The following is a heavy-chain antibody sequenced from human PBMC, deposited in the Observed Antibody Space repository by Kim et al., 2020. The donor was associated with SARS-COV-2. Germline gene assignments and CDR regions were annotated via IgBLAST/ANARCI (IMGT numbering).Heavy chain of an antibody. Sequence: ASVKVSCKASGYTFTSYGISWVRQAPGQGLEWMGWISAYNGNTNYAQKLQGRVTMTTDTSTSTAYMELRSLRSDDTAVYYCAREGTDYDYGDYAAPWFDPWGQGTLVTVSS. CDR2: ISAYNGNT. D-gene: IGHD4-17*01. V-gene: IGHV1-18*01. J-gene: IGHJ5*02. CDR3: AREGTDYDYGDYAAPWFDP. CDR1: GYTFTSYG.